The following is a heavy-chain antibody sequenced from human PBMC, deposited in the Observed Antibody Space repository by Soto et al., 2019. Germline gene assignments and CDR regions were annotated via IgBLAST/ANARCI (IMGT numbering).Heavy chain of an antibody. J-gene: IGHJ4*02. CDR3: ARITRSPNSGYFDY. V-gene: IGHV4-59*01. CDR2: IYYSGGT. Sequence: SETLSLTCTVSGGSISSYYWSWIRQPPGKGLEWIGYIYYSGGTNYNPSIKSRVTVSVDTSKNQFSLILSSVTAADTAVYYCARITRSPNSGYFDYWGQGALVTVSS. D-gene: IGHD7-27*01. CDR1: GGSISSYY.